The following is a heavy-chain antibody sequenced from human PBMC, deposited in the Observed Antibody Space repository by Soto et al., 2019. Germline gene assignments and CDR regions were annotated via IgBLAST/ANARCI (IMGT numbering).Heavy chain of an antibody. J-gene: IGHJ6*02. V-gene: IGHV6-1*01. Sequence: SQSLSLTCAISGYSVSSNSAAWNWIIQSPSRGLEWLGRTYYRSKWYNDYAVSVKSRITINPDTSKSQFSLQLNSVTPEDTAVSYCASRRYGMEVLGQGTTVTVSS. CDR2: TYYRSKWYN. CDR1: GYSVSSNSAA. CDR3: ASRRYGMEV.